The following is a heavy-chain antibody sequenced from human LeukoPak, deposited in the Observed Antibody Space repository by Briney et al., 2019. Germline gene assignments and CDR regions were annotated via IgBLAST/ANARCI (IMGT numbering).Heavy chain of an antibody. Sequence: PGGSLRLSCVASGFSFTTYGMHWVRQAPGKGLEWVAFIRYDGSNKYYADSVKGRFTISRDNSKNTLYLQMNSLRAEDTAVYYCAKDLGDYSNYATLDYWGQGTLVTVSS. CDR3: AKDLGDYSNYATLDY. CDR1: GFSFTTYG. CDR2: IRYDGSNK. J-gene: IGHJ4*02. D-gene: IGHD4-11*01. V-gene: IGHV3-30*02.